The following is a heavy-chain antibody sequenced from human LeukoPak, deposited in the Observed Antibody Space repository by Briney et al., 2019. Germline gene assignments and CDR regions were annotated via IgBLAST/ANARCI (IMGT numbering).Heavy chain of an antibody. CDR2: MHYSGAT. V-gene: IGHV4-39*01. CDR1: GASINNSPYY. J-gene: IGHJ4*02. CDR3: ARNDRGRPADY. D-gene: IGHD1-26*01. Sequence: PSETLSLTCTVSGASINNSPYYWAWIRQPPGTELEWIVSMHYSGATYYNPSLKSRVTISIDTSKNQFSLRLTSVTAADTAVFYCARNDRGRPADYWGQGTLVTVSS.